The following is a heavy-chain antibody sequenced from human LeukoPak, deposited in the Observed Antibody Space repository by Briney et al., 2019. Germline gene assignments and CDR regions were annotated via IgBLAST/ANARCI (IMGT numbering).Heavy chain of an antibody. J-gene: IGHJ4*02. D-gene: IGHD4/OR15-4a*01. CDR2: IHWNGGST. V-gene: IGHV3-20*04. CDR3: AGDGGSLDDYGDY. CDR1: GFTFDDYG. Sequence: GGSLRLSCAASGFTFDDYGLSWVRHPPGNGLEWVSGIHWNGGSTGYADSVKGRFTTPRDHAEYSLYLQMNSVRAKDTALYYGAGDGGSLDDYGDYWGQGTLVTVSS.